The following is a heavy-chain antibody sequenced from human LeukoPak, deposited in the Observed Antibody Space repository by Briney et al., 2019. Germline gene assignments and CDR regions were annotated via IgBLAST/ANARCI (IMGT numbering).Heavy chain of an antibody. CDR3: ARTYCSGGSCYSPARAYVDY. D-gene: IGHD2-15*01. V-gene: IGHV4-39*07. CDR1: GGSISSSSYY. Sequence: PSETLSLTCTVSGGSISSSSYYWGWIRQPPGKGLEWIGSVYYSGSTYYNPSLKSRVTISVDTSKNQFSLKLSSVTAADTAVYYCARTYCSGGSCYSPARAYVDYWGQGTLVTVSS. J-gene: IGHJ4*02. CDR2: VYYSGST.